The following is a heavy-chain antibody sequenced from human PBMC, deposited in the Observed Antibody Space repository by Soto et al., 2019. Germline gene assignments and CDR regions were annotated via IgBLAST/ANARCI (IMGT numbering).Heavy chain of an antibody. Sequence: SVKGSFKTSGGTFSSYAISLVRQAPGQGLEWMGGIIPIFGTANYSQKFHGRVTITADESTSTAYMELSSLRSEDTAVYYCAVCSSTSCYWFDPWGQGTMVTVSS. CDR2: IIPIFGTA. J-gene: IGHJ5*02. CDR3: AVCSSTSCYWFDP. V-gene: IGHV1-69*13. CDR1: GGTFSSYA. D-gene: IGHD2-2*01.